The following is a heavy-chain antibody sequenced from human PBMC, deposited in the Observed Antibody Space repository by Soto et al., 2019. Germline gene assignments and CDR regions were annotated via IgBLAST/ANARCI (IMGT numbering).Heavy chain of an antibody. CDR2: IYHSGST. Sequence: SETLSLTCAVSGGSISSGGYSWSWIRQPPGKGLEWIGYIYHSGSTYYNPSLKSRVTISVDRSKNQFSLKLSSVTAADTAVYYCARGPPFDHWGQGTPVTVSS. J-gene: IGHJ4*02. V-gene: IGHV4-30-2*01. CDR3: ARGPPFDH. CDR1: GGSISSGGYS.